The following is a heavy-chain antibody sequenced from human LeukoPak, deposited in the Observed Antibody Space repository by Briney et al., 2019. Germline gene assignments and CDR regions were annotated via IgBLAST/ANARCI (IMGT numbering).Heavy chain of an antibody. V-gene: IGHV3-64D*06. CDR3: VKDLFTDIVVVVAATGFDY. D-gene: IGHD2-15*01. CDR2: ISGNGGNT. Sequence: PGGSVRLSCSASGFTFSSYTMHWVRQAPGKGLEYVSTISGNGGNTYSADSVKGRFTICRDNSKNTLYLQMSSLRPEDTAVYYCVKDLFTDIVVVVAATGFDYWGQGTLVTVPS. CDR1: GFTFSSYT. J-gene: IGHJ4*02.